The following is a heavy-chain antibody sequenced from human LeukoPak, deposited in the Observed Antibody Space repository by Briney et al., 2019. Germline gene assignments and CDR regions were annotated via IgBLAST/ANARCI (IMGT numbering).Heavy chain of an antibody. V-gene: IGHV4-59*01. D-gene: IGHD5-18*01. CDR1: GGSISSYY. J-gene: IGHJ4*02. CDR2: IYYSGST. CDR3: ARARNRYSYADY. Sequence: PSETLSLTCTVSGGSISSYYWSWIRQPPGKGLEWIGYIYYSGSTNYNPSLKSRVTISVDTSKNQFSLKLSSVTAADTAVHYCARARNRYSYADYWGQGTLVTVSS.